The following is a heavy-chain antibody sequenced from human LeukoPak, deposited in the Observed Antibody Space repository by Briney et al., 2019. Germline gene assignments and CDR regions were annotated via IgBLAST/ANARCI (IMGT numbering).Heavy chain of an antibody. CDR3: AKGPTYSSGWWGPFDY. J-gene: IGHJ4*02. Sequence: PGRSLRLSCAASGFTFQEYAMHWVRQAPGKGLEWVSGISWNSGSIGYADSVKGRFTISRDNAKNSLYLQMNSLRAEDTALYYCAKGPTYSSGWWGPFDYWGQGTLVTVSS. D-gene: IGHD6-19*01. V-gene: IGHV3-9*01. CDR2: ISWNSGSI. CDR1: GFTFQEYA.